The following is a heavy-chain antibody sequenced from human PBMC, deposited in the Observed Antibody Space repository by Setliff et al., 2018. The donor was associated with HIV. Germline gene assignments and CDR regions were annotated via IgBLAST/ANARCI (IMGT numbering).Heavy chain of an antibody. V-gene: IGHV5-51*01. CDR2: IYPADSDI. CDR3: ARRSSTTGWYYLDQ. J-gene: IGHJ4*02. CDR1: GYNFTNYW. Sequence: GESLKISCKGSGYNFTNYWIAWVRQMPGKGLEWMGIIYPADSDIKFSPSFQGQVTFSVDRSINTAYLQWSSLKASDSAMFYCARRSSTTGWYYLDQWGQGTLVTVSS. D-gene: IGHD6-19*01.